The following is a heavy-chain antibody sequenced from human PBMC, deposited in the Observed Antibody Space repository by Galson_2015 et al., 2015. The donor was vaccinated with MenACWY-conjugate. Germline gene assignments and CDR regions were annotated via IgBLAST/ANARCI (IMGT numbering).Heavy chain of an antibody. CDR3: ARCIPITYSDILTAYDF. Sequence: SLRLSCAASGFTLGHYWMSWVRQAPGKGLEWVANIKQDGSETYYVDSVKGRFTISRDNANNSFYLQMDSLRAEDTAVYYCARCIPITYSDILTAYDFWGQGTLVIVSS. V-gene: IGHV3-7*03. D-gene: IGHD3-9*01. CDR2: IKQDGSET. CDR1: GFTLGHYW. J-gene: IGHJ4*02.